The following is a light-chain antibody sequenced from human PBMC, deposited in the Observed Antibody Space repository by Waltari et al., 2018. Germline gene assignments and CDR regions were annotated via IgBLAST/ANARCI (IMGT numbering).Light chain of an antibody. Sequence: DIQMTQSPSSLSASVGDRVTITCQASQDVDKFLSWYQQRPGKAPNLLIYDASNLETGVPSRFRGRGAGTYVTFTITGLQPEDFATYDCQQHDDFPRTFGGGTRVEIK. CDR3: QQHDDFPRT. CDR1: QDVDKF. J-gene: IGKJ4*01. CDR2: DAS. V-gene: IGKV1-33*01.